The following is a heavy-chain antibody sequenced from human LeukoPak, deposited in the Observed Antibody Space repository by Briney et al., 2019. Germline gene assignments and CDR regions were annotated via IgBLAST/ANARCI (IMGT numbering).Heavy chain of an antibody. J-gene: IGHJ6*03. CDR3: ARIGYSYDHYYYYYMDV. D-gene: IGHD5-18*01. CDR2: INPNSGGT. V-gene: IGHV1-2*06. Sequence: ASVKVSCKASGYTFTGYYMHGVRQAPGQGLEWMGRINPNSGGTNYAQKFQGRVTMTRDTSISTAYMELSRLRSDDTAVYYCARIGYSYDHYYYYYMDVWGKGTTVTVSS. CDR1: GYTFTGYY.